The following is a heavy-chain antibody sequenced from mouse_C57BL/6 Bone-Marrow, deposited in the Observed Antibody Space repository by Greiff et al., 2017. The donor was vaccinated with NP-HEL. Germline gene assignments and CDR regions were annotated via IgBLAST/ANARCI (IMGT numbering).Heavy chain of an antibody. CDR2: INPNYGTT. D-gene: IGHD1-1*01. Sequence: LVESGPELVKPGASVKISCKASGYSFTDYNMNWVKQSNGKSLEWIGVINPNYGTTSYNQKFKGKATLTVDQSSSTASCQLTRLTSEDSAVYYCARFGSSYPDYWGQGTTLTVSS. V-gene: IGHV1-39*01. J-gene: IGHJ2*01. CDR1: GYSFTDYN. CDR3: ARFGSSYPDY.